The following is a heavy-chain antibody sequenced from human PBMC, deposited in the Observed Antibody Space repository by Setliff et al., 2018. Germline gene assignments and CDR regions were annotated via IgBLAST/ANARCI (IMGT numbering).Heavy chain of an antibody. V-gene: IGHV1-3*01. CDR1: GYTFTSYA. CDR2: ISAYNGNT. CDR3: ARDTYIGDFWSGYYIQGRFDP. D-gene: IGHD3-3*01. Sequence: ASVKVSCKASGYTFTSYAMHWVRQAPGQRLEWMGWISAYNGNTNYAQKLQGRVTMTTDTSTSTAYMELSSLRSEDTAVYYCARDTYIGDFWSGYYIQGRFDPWGQGTLVTVSS. J-gene: IGHJ5*02.